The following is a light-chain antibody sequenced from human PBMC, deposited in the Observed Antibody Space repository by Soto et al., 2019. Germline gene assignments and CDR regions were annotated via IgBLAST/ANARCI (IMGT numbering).Light chain of an antibody. CDR3: QQLNRLPRT. CDR1: QDISSY. CDR2: SAS. Sequence: DIQLTQSPSFLSASVGDRVTITCRASQDISSYLAWYQQRPGKVPRFLTHSASTLQSGVPSRFSATGSGTTITLTISSLQPEDIATYYWQQLNRLPRTFGQGTKVEV. J-gene: IGKJ1*01. V-gene: IGKV1-9*01.